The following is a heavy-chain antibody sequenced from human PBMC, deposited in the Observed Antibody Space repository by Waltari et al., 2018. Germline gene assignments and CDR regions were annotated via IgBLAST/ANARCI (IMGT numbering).Heavy chain of an antibody. CDR3: ARGGIVATFLVRPQYYFDY. Sequence: QVQLQQWGAGLLKPSETLSLTCAVYGGSFSGYYWSWIRQPPGKGLEWIGEINHSGSTNYNPSLKSRVPISVDTSKNQFSLKLSSVTAADTAVYYCARGGIVATFLVRPQYYFDYWGQGTLVTVSS. J-gene: IGHJ4*02. D-gene: IGHD5-12*01. V-gene: IGHV4-34*01. CDR1: GGSFSGYY. CDR2: INHSGST.